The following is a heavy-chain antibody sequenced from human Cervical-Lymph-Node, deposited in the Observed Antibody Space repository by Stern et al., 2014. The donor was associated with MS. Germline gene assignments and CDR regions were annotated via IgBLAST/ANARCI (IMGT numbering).Heavy chain of an antibody. J-gene: IGHJ4*02. D-gene: IGHD3-22*01. CDR2: INLNSGGT. Sequence: DQLVESGAEVKKPGASVKVSCKASGYTFTGYYMHWVRQAPGQGLEWMGRINLNSGGTNYAQKFQGRVTMTRDTSISTAYMELSRLRSDDTAVYYCARESSDYYFKDYWGQGTLVTVSS. V-gene: IGHV1-2*06. CDR3: ARESSDYYFKDY. CDR1: GYTFTGYY.